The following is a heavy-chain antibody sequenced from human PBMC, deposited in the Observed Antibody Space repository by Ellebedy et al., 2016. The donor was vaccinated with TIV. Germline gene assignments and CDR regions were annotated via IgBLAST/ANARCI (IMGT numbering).Heavy chain of an antibody. J-gene: IGHJ3*02. V-gene: IGHV3-9*01. CDR1: GFTFDDYA. D-gene: IGHD3-9*01. Sequence: GGSLRLXXAASGFTFDDYAMHWVRQAPGKGLEWVSGISWNSGSIGYADSVKGRFTISRDNAKNSLYLQMNSVRAEDTALYYCARARYGGAFDIWGQGTMVTVSS. CDR2: ISWNSGSI. CDR3: ARARYGGAFDI.